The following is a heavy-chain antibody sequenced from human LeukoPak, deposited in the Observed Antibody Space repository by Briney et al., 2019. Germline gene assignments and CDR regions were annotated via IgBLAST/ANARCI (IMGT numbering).Heavy chain of an antibody. J-gene: IGHJ4*02. Sequence: GASVKVSCKASGYTFTSYDINWVRQATGQGLEWMGWMNTKSGSTDYAQKFQGRVPMTRNTSISKNYMVLSSVKSEDTAVTYCARGCFTGSPDHWGQGTLVTVSS. CDR1: GYTFTSYD. CDR3: ARGCFTGSPDH. CDR2: MNTKSGST. V-gene: IGHV1-8*01. D-gene: IGHD1-14*01.